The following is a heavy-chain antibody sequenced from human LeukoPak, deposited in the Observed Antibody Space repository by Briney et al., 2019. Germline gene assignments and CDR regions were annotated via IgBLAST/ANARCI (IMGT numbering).Heavy chain of an antibody. CDR2: IYTSGGT. Sequence: PSETLSLTCTVSGGSISSGYWMWLRQPAGKGLEWIGRIYTSGGTRYNPSLRGRVTMSAVTSKSQFSLKLSSVTAADTAVYYCARGIRVTASLLSVGFYFDDWGQGTLVTVSS. D-gene: IGHD2-21*02. CDR1: GGSISSGY. J-gene: IGHJ4*02. V-gene: IGHV4-4*07. CDR3: ARGIRVTASLLSVGFYFDD.